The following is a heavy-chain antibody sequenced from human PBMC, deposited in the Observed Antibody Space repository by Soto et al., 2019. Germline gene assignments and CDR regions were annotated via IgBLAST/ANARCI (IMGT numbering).Heavy chain of an antibody. CDR1: GYSFTSYW. CDR3: ARRPVSGGYYYYGMDV. Sequence: GESLKISCKGSGYSFTSYWIGWVRQMPEKGLEWMGIIYPGDSDTRYSPSFQGQVTISADKSISTAYLQWSSLKASDTAMYYCARRPVSGGYYYYGMDVWGQGTTVTVSS. V-gene: IGHV5-51*01. D-gene: IGHD3-16*01. CDR2: IYPGDSDT. J-gene: IGHJ6*02.